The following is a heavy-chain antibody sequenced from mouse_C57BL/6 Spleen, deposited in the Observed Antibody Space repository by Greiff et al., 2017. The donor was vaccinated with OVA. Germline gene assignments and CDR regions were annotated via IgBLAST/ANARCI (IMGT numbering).Heavy chain of an antibody. D-gene: IGHD3-2*02. J-gene: IGHJ3*01. V-gene: IGHV1-62-2*01. CDR2: FYPGSGSI. CDR1: GYTFTEYT. Sequence: VKLQESGAELVKPGESVKLSCKASGYTFTEYTIHWVKQRSGQGLEWIGWFYPGSGSIKYNEKFKDKATLTADKSSSTVYMEFSRLTSEDSAVYFCARHEEDSSGSAWFAYWGQGTLVTVSA. CDR3: ARHEEDSSGSAWFAY.